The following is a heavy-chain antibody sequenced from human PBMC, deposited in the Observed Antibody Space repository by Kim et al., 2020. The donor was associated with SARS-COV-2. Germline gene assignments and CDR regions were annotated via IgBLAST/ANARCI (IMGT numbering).Heavy chain of an antibody. Sequence: SLKSRVTISVDTSKNQFSLKLSSVTAADTAVYYCARHVEYSSGWYLAFDIWGQGTMVTVSS. J-gene: IGHJ3*02. CDR3: ARHVEYSSGWYLAFDI. D-gene: IGHD6-19*01. V-gene: IGHV4-59*08.